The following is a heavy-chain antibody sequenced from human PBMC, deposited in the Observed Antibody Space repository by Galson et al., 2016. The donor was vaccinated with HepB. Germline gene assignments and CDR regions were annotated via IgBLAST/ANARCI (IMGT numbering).Heavy chain of an antibody. V-gene: IGHV3-48*02. CDR1: GFTFSRYS. CDR2: ISAISSTM. D-gene: IGHD4-17*01. J-gene: IGHJ4*02. CDR3: CGYGDSELDLDY. Sequence: SLRLSCAASGFTFSRYSMNWVRQAPGKGLEWISYISAISSTMYYADPVKGRFTISRDNAKNTLFLQMNSLRDEDTAVYYCCGYGDSELDLDYWGQGTLVTVSS.